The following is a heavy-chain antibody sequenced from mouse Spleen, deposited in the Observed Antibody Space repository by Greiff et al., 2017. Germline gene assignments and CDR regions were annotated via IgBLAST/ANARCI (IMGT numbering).Heavy chain of an antibody. CDR1: GFTFSSYA. CDR2: ISSGGSYT. Sequence: EVKLVESGGGLVKPGGSLKLSCAASGFTFSSYAMSWVRQTPEKRLEWVATISSGGSYTYYPDSVKGRFTISRDNAKNTLYLQMSSLRSEDTAMYYCARQYGTPYYFDYWGQGTTLTVSS. V-gene: IGHV5-9-3*01. D-gene: IGHD1-1*01. CDR3: ARQYGTPYYFDY. J-gene: IGHJ2*01.